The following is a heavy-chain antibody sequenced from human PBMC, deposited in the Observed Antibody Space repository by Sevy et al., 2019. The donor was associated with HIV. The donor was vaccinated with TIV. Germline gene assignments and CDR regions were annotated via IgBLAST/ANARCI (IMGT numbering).Heavy chain of an antibody. CDR1: GFTFNNYA. V-gene: IGHV3-23*01. CDR2: IYGSGGTT. Sequence: GSLRLSCAASGFTFNNYAMNWVRQAPGKGLEWVSTIYGSGGTTYYADSVKGRFTISRDNSKNTLYLQMNSLRAEDTAVYYCAGGRYDSSGSFDAFDIWGQGTMVTVSS. J-gene: IGHJ3*02. D-gene: IGHD3-22*01. CDR3: AGGRYDSSGSFDAFDI.